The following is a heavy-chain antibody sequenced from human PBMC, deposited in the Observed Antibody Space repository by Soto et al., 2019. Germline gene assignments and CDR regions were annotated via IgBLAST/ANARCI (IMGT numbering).Heavy chain of an antibody. V-gene: IGHV4-31*03. CDR2: IYYSGST. D-gene: IGHD6-6*01. J-gene: IGHJ4*02. CDR3: ARVWGIAARQGPLTFDY. CDR1: GGSISSGGYY. Sequence: QLQLQESGPGLVKPSQTLSLTCTVSGGSISSGGYYWSWIRQHPGKGMEWIGYIYYSGSTYYNPSLKSGVTIAVDTSKNQFSLKRSSVTAADTAVYYCARVWGIAARQGPLTFDYWGQGTLVTVSS.